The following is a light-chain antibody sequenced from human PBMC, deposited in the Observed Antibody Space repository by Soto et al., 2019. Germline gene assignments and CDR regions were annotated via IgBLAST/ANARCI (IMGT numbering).Light chain of an antibody. Sequence: QSVLTQSPSASGTPGQRVTISCSGSSSNIGSNYVYWYQQLPGTAPKLLIYRNNQRPSGVPDRFSGSKSGTSASLAISGLRSEDEADYYCAAWADSLTGVVFGGGTKVTVL. J-gene: IGLJ2*01. CDR1: SSNIGSNY. V-gene: IGLV1-47*01. CDR2: RNN. CDR3: AAWADSLTGVV.